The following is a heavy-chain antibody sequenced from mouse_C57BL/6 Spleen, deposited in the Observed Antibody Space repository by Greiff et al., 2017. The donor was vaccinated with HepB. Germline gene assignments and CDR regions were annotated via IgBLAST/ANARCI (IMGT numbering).Heavy chain of an antibody. J-gene: IGHJ3*01. CDR1: GYAFTNYL. CDR2: INPGSGGT. D-gene: IGHD2-2*01. CDR3: ARSVYYGSFAY. Sequence: VQLQESGAELVRPGTSVKVSCKASGYAFTNYLIEWVKQRPGQGLEWIGVINPGSGGTNYNEKFKGKATLTADKSSSTAYMQLSSLTSEDSAVYFCARSVYYGSFAYWGQGTLFTVSA. V-gene: IGHV1-54*01.